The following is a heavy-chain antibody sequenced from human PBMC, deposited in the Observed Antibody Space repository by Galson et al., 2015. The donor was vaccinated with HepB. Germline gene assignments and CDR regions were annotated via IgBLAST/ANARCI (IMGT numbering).Heavy chain of an antibody. D-gene: IGHD3-10*01. CDR1: GFTFSNYA. V-gene: IGHV3-23*01. J-gene: IGHJ4*02. CDR3: AKCFGAPDPFDY. CDR2: ISGSGGDT. Sequence: SLRLSCAASGFTFSNYAMGWVRQAPGKGLEWVSSISGSGGDTFYADSVKGRFTISRDNSRNTLHLQMNSLRAEDTAVYYCAKCFGAPDPFDYWGQGTLVTVSS.